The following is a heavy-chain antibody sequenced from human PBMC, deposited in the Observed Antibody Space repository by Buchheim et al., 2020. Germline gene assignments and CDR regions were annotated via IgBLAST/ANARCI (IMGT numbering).Heavy chain of an antibody. V-gene: IGHV4-39*01. CDR1: GGSISSSSYY. J-gene: IGHJ6*02. Sequence: QLQLQESGPGLVKPSETLSLTCTVSGGSISSSSYYWGWIRQPPGKGLEWIGSIYYSGSTYYNPFLKSRVTITVDTSKNQFSLKLSSVTAADTAVYYCARVVVITTTLYYYYGMDVWGQGTT. CDR3: ARVVVITTTLYYYYGMDV. D-gene: IGHD3-22*01. CDR2: IYYSGST.